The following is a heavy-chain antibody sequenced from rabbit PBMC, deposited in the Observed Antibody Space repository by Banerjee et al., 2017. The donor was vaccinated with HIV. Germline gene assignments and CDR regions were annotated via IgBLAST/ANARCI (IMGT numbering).Heavy chain of an antibody. CDR3: ARALYAGYAGYGYAPYYYGMDL. CDR2: IYAGSGSI. Sequence: QSLEESGGDLVKPGASLTLTCTASGFSFSGSYGMCWVRQAPGKGLEWIACIYAGSGSIYYASWAKGRFTITKTSSTTVTLQMTSLTAADTATYFCARALYAGYAGYGYAPYYYGMDLWGPGTLVTVS. D-gene: IGHD6-1*01. J-gene: IGHJ6*01. CDR1: GFSFSGSYG. V-gene: IGHV1S40*01.